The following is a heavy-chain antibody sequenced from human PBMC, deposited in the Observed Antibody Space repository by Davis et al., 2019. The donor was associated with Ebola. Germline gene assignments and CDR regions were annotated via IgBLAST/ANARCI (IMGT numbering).Heavy chain of an antibody. J-gene: IGHJ4*02. D-gene: IGHD3-22*01. CDR3: ASYDSSGYYYVGLDY. CDR2: IIPIFGTA. CDR1: GGTFSSYA. V-gene: IGHV1-69*13. Sequence: SVKVSCKASGGTFSSYAISWVRQAPGQGLEWMGGIIPIFGTANYAQKFQGRVTITADESTSTAYMELSSLRSEDTAVYYCASYDSSGYYYVGLDYWGQGTLVTVSS.